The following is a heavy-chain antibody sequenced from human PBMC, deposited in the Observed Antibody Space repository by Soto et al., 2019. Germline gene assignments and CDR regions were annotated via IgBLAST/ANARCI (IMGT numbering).Heavy chain of an antibody. CDR2: IYWDDDK. Sequence: QITLKESGPTLVKPTQTLTLTCTFSGFSLSTSGVGVGWIRQPPGKALEWLALIYWDDDKRYSPSLKSRLTITKDTSKSQVFLTMTNMDPVDTATYYCALRPSYCIYGNCYSGFDYWGQGTLVTVSS. J-gene: IGHJ4*02. D-gene: IGHD2-15*01. CDR3: ALRPSYCIYGNCYSGFDY. V-gene: IGHV2-5*02. CDR1: GFSLSTSGVG.